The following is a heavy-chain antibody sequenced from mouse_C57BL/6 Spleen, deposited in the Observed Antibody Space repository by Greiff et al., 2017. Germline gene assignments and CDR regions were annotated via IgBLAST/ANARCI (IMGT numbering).Heavy chain of an antibody. CDR2: ISNLAYSI. CDR3: ARQGYGSSYGYFDV. J-gene: IGHJ1*03. V-gene: IGHV5-15*01. Sequence: EVMLVESGGGLVHPGWSLKLSCAASGFTFSDYGMAWVRQAPRKGPEWVAFISNLAYSIYYADTVTGRFTISRENAKNTLYLEMSSLRSEDTAMYYCARQGYGSSYGYFDVWGTGTTVTVSS. D-gene: IGHD1-1*01. CDR1: GFTFSDYG.